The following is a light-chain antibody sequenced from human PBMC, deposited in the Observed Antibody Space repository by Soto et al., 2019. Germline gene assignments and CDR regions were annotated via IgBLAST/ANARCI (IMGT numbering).Light chain of an antibody. CDR1: QNVRSY. Sequence: DTQMTQSPSSLAASVGDRLSITCRASQNVRSYVNWYQQKPGKAPNLIIYETSTLESGVPSRFSGDGYGTDFTLSISSLQPDDFAIYYCQQTFSTPRTFGQGTKVEI. J-gene: IGKJ1*01. CDR3: QQTFSTPRT. CDR2: ETS. V-gene: IGKV1-39*01.